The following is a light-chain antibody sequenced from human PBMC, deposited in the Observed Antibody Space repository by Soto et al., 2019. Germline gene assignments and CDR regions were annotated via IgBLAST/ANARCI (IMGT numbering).Light chain of an antibody. J-gene: IGLJ2*01. Sequence: QSALTQPPSASGSPGQSVTISCTGTSRDVGGYNCVSWYQQHPGKAPKLMIYEVSKRPSGVPDRFSGSKSGNTASLTVSGLQAEAEADYYCSSYAGSNNPVVFGGGTKLTVL. CDR2: EVS. CDR3: SSYAGSNNPVV. CDR1: SRDVGGYNC. V-gene: IGLV2-8*01.